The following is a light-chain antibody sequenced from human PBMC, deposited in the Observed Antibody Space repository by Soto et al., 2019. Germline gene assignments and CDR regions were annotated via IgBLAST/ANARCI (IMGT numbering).Light chain of an antibody. CDR2: KNN. J-gene: IGLJ3*02. V-gene: IGLV1-47*01. Sequence: QSVLTQPPSASGTPGQRVTISCSGSSSNIRSNYVYGYQQFPGAAPKLLMYKNNQRPSGVPDRFSGSKSGTSVSLAISGLRSEDEADYYCTSWDDSLSAWVFGGGTKLTVL. CDR3: TSWDDSLSAWV. CDR1: SSNIRSNY.